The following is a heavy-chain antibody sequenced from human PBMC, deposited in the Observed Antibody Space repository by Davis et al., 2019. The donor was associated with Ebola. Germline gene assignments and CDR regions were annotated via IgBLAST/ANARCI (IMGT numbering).Heavy chain of an antibody. CDR3: ARAGYSYGQTHYYFDY. CDR1: RYTFTAYH. D-gene: IGHD5-18*01. Sequence: ASVKVSCKASRYTFTAYHMYWVRQAPGQGLEWMGWINAGNGNTKYSQKFQGRVTITRDTSASTAYMELSSLRSEDTAVYYCARAGYSYGQTHYYFDYWGQGTLVTVSS. V-gene: IGHV1-3*01. CDR2: INAGNGNT. J-gene: IGHJ4*02.